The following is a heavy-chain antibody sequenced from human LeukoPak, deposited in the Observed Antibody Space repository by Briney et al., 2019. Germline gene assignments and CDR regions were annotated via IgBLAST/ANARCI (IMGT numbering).Heavy chain of an antibody. V-gene: IGHV4-34*01. CDR1: GGSFSGYY. D-gene: IGHD6-19*01. Sequence: SETLSLTCAVYGGSFSGYYRSWIRQPPGKGLEWIGEINHSGSTNYNPSLKSRVTISVDTSKNQFSLKLSSVTAADTAVYYCARGKQWLVPGRYFDLWGRGTLVTVSS. CDR2: INHSGST. J-gene: IGHJ2*01. CDR3: ARGKQWLVPGRYFDL.